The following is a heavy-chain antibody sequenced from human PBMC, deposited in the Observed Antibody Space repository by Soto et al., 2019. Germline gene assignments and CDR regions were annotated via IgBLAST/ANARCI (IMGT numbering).Heavy chain of an antibody. J-gene: IGHJ4*02. CDR3: ARLPSRHLVDY. CDR2: MFYGVST. Sequence: SVTMSLTCPVSGSSINISGDYWVWIRQPPGKGLEWIGSMFYGVSTYYNPSLKSRVTVSVDTSKNQFSLNLRSVTAADTAVYYCARLPSRHLVDYCGQGTLVTVSS. CDR1: GSSINISGDY. V-gene: IGHV4-39*01. D-gene: IGHD3-3*02.